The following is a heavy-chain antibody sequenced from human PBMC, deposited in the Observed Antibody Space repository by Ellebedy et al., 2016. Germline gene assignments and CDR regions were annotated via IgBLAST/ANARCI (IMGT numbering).Heavy chain of an antibody. J-gene: IGHJ4*02. Sequence: GESLKISXVASGFTFSGYWMHWVRQAPGKGLMWVSRMNEDGSTRNYADSVQGRFTISRDNAKNTLYLQMNSLRAEDTAVYYCARDLSGYSDYWGQGTLVTVSS. CDR3: ARDLSGYSDY. D-gene: IGHD6-13*01. CDR1: GFTFSGYW. CDR2: MNEDGSTR. V-gene: IGHV3-74*01.